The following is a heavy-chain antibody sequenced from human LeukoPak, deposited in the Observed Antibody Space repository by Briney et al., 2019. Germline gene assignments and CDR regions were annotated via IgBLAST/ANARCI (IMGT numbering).Heavy chain of an antibody. D-gene: IGHD1-26*01. Sequence: SETLSLTCAVSGGSISSGGYSWSWIRQPPGKGLEWIGYIYHSGSTYYNPSLKSRVTISVDRSKNQFSLKLSSVTAADTAVYYCATIVGATRYFDYWGQGTLVTVSS. J-gene: IGHJ4*02. CDR3: ATIVGATRYFDY. CDR1: GGSISSGGYS. V-gene: IGHV4-30-2*01. CDR2: IYHSGST.